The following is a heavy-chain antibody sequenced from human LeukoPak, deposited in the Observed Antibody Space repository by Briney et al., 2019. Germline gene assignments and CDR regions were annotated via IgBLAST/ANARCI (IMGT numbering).Heavy chain of an antibody. D-gene: IGHD5-18*01. CDR3: AKDVRIQLSFWGMDV. Sequence: RSGGSLRLSCAASGFTFSSYAMSWVRQAPGKGLEWVSAISGSGGSTYYADSVKGRFTISRDNSKNTLYLQMNSLRAEDTAVYYCAKDVRIQLSFWGMDVWGQGTTVTVSS. V-gene: IGHV3-23*01. CDR2: ISGSGGST. J-gene: IGHJ6*02. CDR1: GFTFSSYA.